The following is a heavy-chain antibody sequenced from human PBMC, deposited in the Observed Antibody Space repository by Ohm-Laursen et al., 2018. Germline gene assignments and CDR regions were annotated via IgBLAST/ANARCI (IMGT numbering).Heavy chain of an antibody. CDR2: ISWNSGSI. D-gene: IGHD5-18*01. CDR1: GFTFDDYA. J-gene: IGHJ4*02. V-gene: IGHV3-9*01. Sequence: SSLRLSCAASGFTFDDYAMHWVRQAPGKGLEWVSGISWNSGSIGYADSVKGRFTISRDNSKNTLYLQMNSLRAEDTAVYYCAREAFRGYSYGLSHYWGQGTLVTVSS. CDR3: AREAFRGYSYGLSHY.